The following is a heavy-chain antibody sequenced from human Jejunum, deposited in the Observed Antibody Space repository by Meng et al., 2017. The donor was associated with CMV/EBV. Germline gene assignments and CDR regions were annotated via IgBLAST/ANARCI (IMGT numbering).Heavy chain of an antibody. CDR1: GVSISSNNR. CDR2: ILHSGDT. D-gene: IGHD2-2*01. CDR3: ATARRGCSSNSCYLEN. J-gene: IGHJ4*02. Sequence: SGVSISSNNRGNWGRQPPGKGLEWIGEILHSGDTNHNPSLRSRLSISIDKSKNQVSLILSSVTAADTAVYYCATARRGCSSNSCYLENWGQGTLVTVSS. V-gene: IGHV4/OR15-8*02.